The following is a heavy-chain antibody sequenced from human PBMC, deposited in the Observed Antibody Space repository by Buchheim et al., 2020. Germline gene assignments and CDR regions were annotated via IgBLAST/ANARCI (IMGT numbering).Heavy chain of an antibody. CDR2: ISYDGSNK. CDR3: AKRLEAANYYYYGMDV. Sequence: QVQLVESGGGVVQPGRSLRLSCAASGFTFSSYGMHWVRQAPGKGLEWVAVISYDGSNKYYADSVKGRFTISRDNSKNTLYLQMNSLRAEDTAVYYCAKRLEAANYYYYGMDVWGQGTT. D-gene: IGHD2-15*01. J-gene: IGHJ6*02. V-gene: IGHV3-30*18. CDR1: GFTFSSYG.